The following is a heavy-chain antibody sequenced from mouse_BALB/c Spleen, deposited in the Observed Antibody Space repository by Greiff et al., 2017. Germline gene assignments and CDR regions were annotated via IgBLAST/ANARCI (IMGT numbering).Heavy chain of an antibody. V-gene: IGHV1S137*01. Sequence: VKVVESGAELVRPGVSVKISCKGSGYTFTDYAMHWVKQSHAKSLEWIGVISTYYGDASYNQKFKGKATMTVDKSSSTAYMELARLTSEDSAIYYCARGYYYGSNYAMDYWGQGTSVTVSS. D-gene: IGHD1-1*01. CDR3: ARGYYYGSNYAMDY. CDR2: ISTYYGDA. J-gene: IGHJ4*01. CDR1: GYTFTDYA.